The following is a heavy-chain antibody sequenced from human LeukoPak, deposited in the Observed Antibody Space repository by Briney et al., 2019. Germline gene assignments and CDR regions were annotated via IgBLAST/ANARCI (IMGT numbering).Heavy chain of an antibody. CDR2: INQDGSDK. V-gene: IGHV3-7*01. J-gene: IGHJ4*02. D-gene: IGHD2-21*01. CDR1: GFNLINYW. CDR3: VRPDSYVNGRCYPNS. Sequence: GGSLRLSCAGSGFNLINYWMSWVRQAPGKGLEWVANINQDGSDKPYVDSVKGRFTISRDNARNSLYLQMNSLRAEDTAVYYCVRPDSYVNGRCYPNSWGQGTLVTVSS.